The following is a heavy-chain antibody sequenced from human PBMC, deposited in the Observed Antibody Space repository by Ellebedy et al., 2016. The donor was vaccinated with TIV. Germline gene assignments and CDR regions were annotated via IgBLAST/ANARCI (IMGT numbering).Heavy chain of an antibody. CDR2: INAGNGDT. Sequence: ASVKVSXKASGYTFTSYAMNWLRQAPGQSLEWMGWINAGNGDTRYSQNFQGRVTITRDTSASIVYMELNSLRDEDSAVYYCARSGPDYDYWGQGTLVTVSS. D-gene: IGHD5-12*01. CDR3: ARSGPDYDY. CDR1: GYTFTSYA. J-gene: IGHJ4*02. V-gene: IGHV1-3*01.